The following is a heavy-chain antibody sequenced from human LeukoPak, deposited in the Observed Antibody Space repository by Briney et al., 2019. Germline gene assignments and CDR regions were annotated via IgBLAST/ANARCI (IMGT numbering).Heavy chain of an antibody. CDR2: ISYDGSNK. V-gene: IGHV3-30*03. CDR1: GFTFSSYG. D-gene: IGHD3-10*01. J-gene: IGHJ4*02. Sequence: GGSLRLSCAASGFTFSSYGMHWVRQAPGKGLEWVAVISYDGSNKYYADSVKGRFTISRDNSKNTLYLQMNSLRAEDTAVYYCASETRWFGELISPFDYWGRGTLVTVSS. CDR3: ASETRWFGELISPFDY.